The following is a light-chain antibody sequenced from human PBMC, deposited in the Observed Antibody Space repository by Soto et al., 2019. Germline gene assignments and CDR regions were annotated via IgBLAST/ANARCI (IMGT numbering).Light chain of an antibody. CDR1: QSVSDN. J-gene: IGKJ3*01. CDR3: QHYNSWPPL. V-gene: IGKV3-15*01. Sequence: EIRMTQSPATLSVSPGETATLSCRASQSVSDNLAWYQQKPGQAPRLLVYGASTRATGIPARFSGIGSGTDFTLTISSLQSEDFAVYYCQHYNSWPPLFGPGTKVDIK. CDR2: GAS.